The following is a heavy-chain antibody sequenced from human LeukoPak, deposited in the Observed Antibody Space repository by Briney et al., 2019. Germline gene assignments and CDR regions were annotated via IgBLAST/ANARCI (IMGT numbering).Heavy chain of an antibody. CDR2: IKQDGSEK. D-gene: IGHD5-24*01. J-gene: IGHJ5*02. CDR1: GFTFSNYW. CDR3: ARASDPWLQLT. Sequence: EGSLRLSCAASGFTFSNYWMIWVRQAPGKGLEWVGNIKQDGSEKRYADSVRGRFSISRDNAQTSLYLQMNSLRAEDTAVYYCARASDPWLQLTWGQGTLVTVSS. V-gene: IGHV3-7*05.